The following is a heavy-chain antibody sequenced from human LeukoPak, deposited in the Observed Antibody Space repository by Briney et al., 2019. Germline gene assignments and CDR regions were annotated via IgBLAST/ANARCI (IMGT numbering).Heavy chain of an antibody. CDR3: ARQAYGSGRYPNWFDP. J-gene: IGHJ5*02. CDR1: GGSISSYNYY. CDR2: VYYRGST. V-gene: IGHV4-39*01. Sequence: PSETLSLTCAVFGGSISSYNYYWGWIRQPPRKGLEWIGSVYYRGSTYYNPSLKSRVTISVDTSKNHFSLNLSPVTAADTAVYYCARQAYGSGRYPNWFDPWGQGILVTVSS. D-gene: IGHD6-19*01.